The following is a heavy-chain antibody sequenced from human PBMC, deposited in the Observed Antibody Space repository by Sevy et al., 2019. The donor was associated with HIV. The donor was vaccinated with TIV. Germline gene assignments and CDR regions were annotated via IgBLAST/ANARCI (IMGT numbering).Heavy chain of an antibody. D-gene: IGHD3-16*01. CDR2: IIPIFHSA. J-gene: IGHJ3*02. V-gene: IGHV1-69*13. Sequence: ASVKVSCKASGGTFGTYSLSWLRQAPGQGFERMGGIIPIFHSANYAQNFQGRVTITADESTSTAYMELSSLRPEDSAVYYCARDRDITFGGGDAFDIWGHGTMVTVSS. CDR1: GGTFGTYS. CDR3: ARDRDITFGGGDAFDI.